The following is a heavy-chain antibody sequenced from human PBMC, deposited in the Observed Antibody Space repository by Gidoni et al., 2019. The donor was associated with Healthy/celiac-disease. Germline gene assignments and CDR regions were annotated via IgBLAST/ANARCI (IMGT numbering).Heavy chain of an antibody. J-gene: IGHJ3*02. Sequence: QVQLVQSGAEVKKPGSSVKVSWKASGGTFSSYTNSWVRQAPGQGLEWMGRIIPILGITNSAPKFQGRVTIPANKSTSTAYMGLGGLGSEDTAVYYCAGGSSGGGAFDIWGQGTMVTVSS. CDR3: AGGSSGGGAFDI. D-gene: IGHD6-6*01. V-gene: IGHV1-69*02. CDR1: GGTFSSYT. CDR2: IIPILGIT.